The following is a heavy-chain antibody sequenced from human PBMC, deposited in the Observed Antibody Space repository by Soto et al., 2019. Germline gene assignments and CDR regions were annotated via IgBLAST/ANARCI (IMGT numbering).Heavy chain of an antibody. CDR2: IYYSGST. V-gene: IGHV4-59*08. J-gene: IGHJ6*03. CDR3: ARHLKQPSTIMGYYYYYMDV. D-gene: IGHD6-13*01. Sequence: PSETLSLTCTVSGGSISSYYWSWIRQPPGKGLEWIGYIYYSGSTNYNPSLKSRVTISVDTSKNQFSLKLSSVTAADTAVYYCARHLKQPSTIMGYYYYYMDVWGKGTTVTVSS. CDR1: GGSISSYY.